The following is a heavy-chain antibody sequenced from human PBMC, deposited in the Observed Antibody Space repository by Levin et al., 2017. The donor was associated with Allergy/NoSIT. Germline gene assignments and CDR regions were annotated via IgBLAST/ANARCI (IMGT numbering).Heavy chain of an antibody. CDR2: IKSKTDGGTT. CDR3: TTAIWIQLWPGDY. CDR1: GFTFSNAW. D-gene: IGHD5-18*01. J-gene: IGHJ4*02. Sequence: GESLKISCAASGFTFSNAWMSWVRQAPGKGLEWVGRIKSKTDGGTTDYAAPVKGRFTISRDDSKNTLYLQMNSLKTEDTAVYYCTTAIWIQLWPGDYWGQGTLVTVSS. V-gene: IGHV3-15*01.